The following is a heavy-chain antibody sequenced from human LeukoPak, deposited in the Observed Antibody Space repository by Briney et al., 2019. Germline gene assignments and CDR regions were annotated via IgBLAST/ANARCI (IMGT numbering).Heavy chain of an antibody. CDR2: IIPIFGTA. V-gene: IGHV1-69*01. CDR3: ARDLGYCSGGSCYGDY. J-gene: IGHJ4*02. Sequence: SVKVSCKASGGTFSSYAISWVRQAPGQGLEWMGGIIPIFGTANYAQKFQGRVTITADESTSTAYMELSSLRSEDTAMYYCARDLGYCSGGSCYGDYWGQGTLVTVSS. D-gene: IGHD2-15*01. CDR1: GGTFSSYA.